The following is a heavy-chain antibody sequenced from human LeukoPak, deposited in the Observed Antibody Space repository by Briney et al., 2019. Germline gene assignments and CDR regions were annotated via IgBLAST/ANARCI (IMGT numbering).Heavy chain of an antibody. CDR3: ARGSGSYGHDAFDI. V-gene: IGHV1-8*01. Sequence: ASVKVSCKASGYTFTSYDINWVRQATGQGLEWMGWMNPNSGNTGYAQKFQGRVTITADKSTSTAYMELSSLRSEDTAVYYCARGSGSYGHDAFDIWGQGTMVTVSS. CDR2: MNPNSGNT. D-gene: IGHD1-26*01. CDR1: GYTFTSYD. J-gene: IGHJ3*02.